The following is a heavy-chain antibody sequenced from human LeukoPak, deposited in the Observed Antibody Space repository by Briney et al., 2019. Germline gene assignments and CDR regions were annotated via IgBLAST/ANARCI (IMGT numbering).Heavy chain of an antibody. Sequence: PGGSLRLSCAASGFTFSGSAMHWVRQASGKGLEWVGRIRSKANSYATTYAASVKGRFTISRDDSKNTLYLQMNSLRAEDTAVYYCARDPGVGATNGGGNDYWGQGTLVTVSS. D-gene: IGHD1-26*01. J-gene: IGHJ4*02. CDR1: GFTFSGSA. CDR2: IRSKANSYAT. V-gene: IGHV3-73*01. CDR3: ARDPGVGATNGGGNDY.